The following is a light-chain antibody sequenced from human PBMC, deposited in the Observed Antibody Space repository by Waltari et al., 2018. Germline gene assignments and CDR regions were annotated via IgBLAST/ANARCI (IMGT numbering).Light chain of an antibody. CDR2: AAS. Sequence: ATQSVSSDYLAWYQQKRGQAPRLLRYAASTRATGIPYRFSGSGCGTDFTLTISRLEPEDFAVYHCQQYGSSTPGYTFGQGTKLEI. J-gene: IGKJ2*01. CDR3: QQYGSSTPGYT. CDR1: QSVSSDY. V-gene: IGKV3-20*01.